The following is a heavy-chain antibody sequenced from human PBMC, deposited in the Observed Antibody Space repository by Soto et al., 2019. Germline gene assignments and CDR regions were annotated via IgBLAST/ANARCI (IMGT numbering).Heavy chain of an antibody. CDR3: AILAMYYDFWSGYPSIDY. Sequence: GGSLRLSCAASGFTFSSYSMNWVRQAPGKGLEWVSYISSSSSTIYYADSVKGRFTISRDNAKNSLYLQMDSLRAEDTAVYYCAILAMYYDFWSGYPSIDYWGQGTLVTVSS. CDR2: ISSSSSTI. CDR1: GFTFSSYS. J-gene: IGHJ4*02. D-gene: IGHD3-3*01. V-gene: IGHV3-48*01.